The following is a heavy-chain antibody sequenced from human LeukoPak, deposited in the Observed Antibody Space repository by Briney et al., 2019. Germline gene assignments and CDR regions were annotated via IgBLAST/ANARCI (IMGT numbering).Heavy chain of an antibody. D-gene: IGHD6-13*01. CDR1: GFTFSGYG. CDR3: AKGGSSWYHFDY. Sequence: GGSLRLSCAASGFTFSGYGMHWVRQAPGQGLEWVAFIRYDGSNKYYADSVKGRFTISRDNSMNTVYLQMNSLRAEDTAVYYCAKGGSSWYHFDYWGQGTLVTVSS. V-gene: IGHV3-30*02. J-gene: IGHJ4*02. CDR2: IRYDGSNK.